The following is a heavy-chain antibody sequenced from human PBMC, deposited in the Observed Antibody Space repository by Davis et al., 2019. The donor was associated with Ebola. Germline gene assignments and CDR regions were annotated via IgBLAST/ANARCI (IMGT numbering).Heavy chain of an antibody. CDR2: IYTGDSDT. D-gene: IGHD2-8*02. V-gene: IGHV5-51*01. CDR3: ASLRRTITGMDDGFDI. J-gene: IGHJ3*02. CDR1: GYKFSDYW. Sequence: GESLKISCKASGYKFSDYWIGWVRQMPGKGLEWMGIIYTGDSDTRYSPSFRGQVTISADKSTRTAYLHWSSLKASDTAMYYCASLRRTITGMDDGFDIWGQGTMVTVSS.